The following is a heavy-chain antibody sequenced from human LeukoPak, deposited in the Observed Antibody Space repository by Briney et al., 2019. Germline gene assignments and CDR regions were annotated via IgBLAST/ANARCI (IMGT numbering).Heavy chain of an antibody. V-gene: IGHV1-2*02. D-gene: IGHD6-13*01. J-gene: IGHJ5*02. CDR3: AGSSSWDNWFDP. CDR2: INPNSGGT. CDR1: GSTFTDYY. Sequence: ASVKVSCKASGSTFTDYYMHWVRQAPGQGLEWMGWINPNSGGTNYAQKFQGRVTMTRDTSISTAYMELSRLRSDDTAVYYCAGSSSWDNWFDPWGQGTLVTVSS.